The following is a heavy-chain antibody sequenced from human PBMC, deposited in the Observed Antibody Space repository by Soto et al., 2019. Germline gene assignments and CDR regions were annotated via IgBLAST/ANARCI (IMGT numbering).Heavy chain of an antibody. CDR2: LIPILGIA. J-gene: IGHJ4*02. Sequence: QVQLVQSGAEVKKPGSSVKVSCKASGGTFSSYTISWVRQAPGQGLEWMGRLIPILGIANYAQKFQGRVTITADKSTSTAYMELSSLRSEDTAVYYCAIDRSITMVRGFDYWGQGTLVTVSS. CDR3: AIDRSITMVRGFDY. CDR1: GGTFSSYT. V-gene: IGHV1-69*08. D-gene: IGHD3-10*01.